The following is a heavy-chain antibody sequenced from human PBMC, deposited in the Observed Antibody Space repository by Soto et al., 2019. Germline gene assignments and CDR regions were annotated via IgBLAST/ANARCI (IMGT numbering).Heavy chain of an antibody. CDR1: GFTFTSSA. CDR3: AADQGGSDWGYYYYYGMDV. CDR2: IVVGSGNT. V-gene: IGHV1-58*01. D-gene: IGHD1-26*01. Sequence: QMQLVQSGPEVKKPGTSVKVSCKASGFTFTSSAVQWVRQARGQRLEWIGWIVVGSGNTNYAQKFQERVTITRDMSTSTAYMELSSLRSEYTAVYYCAADQGGSDWGYYYYYGMDVWGQGTTVTVSS. J-gene: IGHJ6*02.